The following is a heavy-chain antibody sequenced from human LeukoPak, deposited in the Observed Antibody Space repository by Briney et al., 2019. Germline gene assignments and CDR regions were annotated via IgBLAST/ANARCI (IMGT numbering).Heavy chain of an antibody. CDR2: INPNSGGT. Sequence: ASVKVSCKASGYTFTFYYMHWVRQAPGQGLEWMGWINPNSGGTNYAQKFQGRVTLTSDTSISTAYLELSRLRSDDTAVYYGANAFSGYDPKFDYWGEGTLVSVSS. V-gene: IGHV1-2*02. J-gene: IGHJ4*02. CDR1: GYTFTFYY. CDR3: ANAFSGYDPKFDY. D-gene: IGHD5-12*01.